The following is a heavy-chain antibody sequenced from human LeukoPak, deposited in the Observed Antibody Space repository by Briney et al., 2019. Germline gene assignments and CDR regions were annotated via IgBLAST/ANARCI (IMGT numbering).Heavy chain of an antibody. CDR2: INHSGST. D-gene: IGHD4-17*01. J-gene: IGHJ4*02. CDR1: GGSFSGYY. Sequence: SETLSLTCAVYGGSFSGYYWSWIRQPPGKGLEWIGEINHSGSTNYNPSLKSRVTISVDTSKNQFSLKLSAVTAADTAVYYCGGGGTTVTTFDYWRQGTLVTVSS. V-gene: IGHV4-34*01. CDR3: GGGGTTVTTFDY.